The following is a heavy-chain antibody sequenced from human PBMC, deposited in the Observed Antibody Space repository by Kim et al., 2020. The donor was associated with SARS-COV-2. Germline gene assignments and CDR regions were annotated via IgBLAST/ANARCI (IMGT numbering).Heavy chain of an antibody. Sequence: GGSLRLSCAASGFAFSSYGVHWVRQAPGKGLEWVAVIWYDASKKYYADSVKGRFTISRDNSKNTLYLQMNSLRAEDTAVYYCARDRLGGGTGVEDYWGQGTLVTVSS. V-gene: IGHV3-33*01. D-gene: IGHD2-15*01. J-gene: IGHJ4*02. CDR2: IWYDASKK. CDR1: GFAFSSYG. CDR3: ARDRLGGGTGVEDY.